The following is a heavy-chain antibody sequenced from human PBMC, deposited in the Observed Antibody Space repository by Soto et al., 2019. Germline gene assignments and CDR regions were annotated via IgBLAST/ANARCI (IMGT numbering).Heavy chain of an antibody. D-gene: IGHD2-8*01. J-gene: IGHJ6*02. CDR2: IIPMVGTP. CDR1: GDTFSSYS. V-gene: IGHV1-69*08. CDR3: TRHSSDCTNGVCYFDNYYYYGMDV. Sequence: GASVKVSCKASGDTFSSYSISWVRQAPGQGLEWMGRIIPMVGTPNYAQKFQGRVTFTADTSTSTAYMELSSLISDDTAVYYCTRHSSDCTNGVCYFDNYYYYGMDVWGQGTTVTVSS.